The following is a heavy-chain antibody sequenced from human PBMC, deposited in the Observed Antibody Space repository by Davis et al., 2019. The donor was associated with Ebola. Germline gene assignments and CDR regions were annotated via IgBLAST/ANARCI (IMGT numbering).Heavy chain of an antibody. CDR2: ISGSGRSP. CDR1: EFTFSSYG. V-gene: IGHV3-23*01. CDR3: ARGGGVGRGLDA. D-gene: IGHD1-26*01. Sequence: PGGSLRLSCAASEFTFSSYGMSWVRQAPGKGLEWVAAISGSGRSPYYADSVKGRFTISRDNSKKTLYLQMNSLGVEDTAVYYGARGGGVGRGLDAWGQGTTVTVSS. J-gene: IGHJ6*02.